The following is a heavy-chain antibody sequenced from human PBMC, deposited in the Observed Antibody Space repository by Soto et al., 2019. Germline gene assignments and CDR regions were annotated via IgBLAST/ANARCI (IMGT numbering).Heavy chain of an antibody. D-gene: IGHD6-6*01. V-gene: IGHV1-18*01. CDR2: ISGHNGNT. J-gene: IGHJ4*02. Sequence: QVQLVQSGTEVKKPGASVKVSCKASGYTFTRFGINWVRQAPGQGLEWMGWISGHNGNTHSAQNFQGRVTVTTDTPTSAAYMALRRLRSDDTAVYYGARDFEAGGQLAGGFDYWGQGTLVTVSS. CDR3: ARDFEAGGQLAGGFDY. CDR1: GYTFTRFG.